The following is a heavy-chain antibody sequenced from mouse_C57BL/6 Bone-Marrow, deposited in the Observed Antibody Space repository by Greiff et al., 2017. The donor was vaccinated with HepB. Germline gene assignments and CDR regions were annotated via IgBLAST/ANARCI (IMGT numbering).Heavy chain of an antibody. D-gene: IGHD2-1*01. V-gene: IGHV10-3*01. CDR1: GFTFNTYA. J-gene: IGHJ4*01. CDR3: VREHYGNYPLYAMDY. Sequence: EVQRVESGGGLVQPKGSLKLSCAASGFTFNTYAMHWVRQAPGKGLEWVARIRSKSSNYATYYADSVKDRFTISRDDSQSMLYLQMNNLKTEDTAMYYCVREHYGNYPLYAMDYWGQGTSVTVSS. CDR2: IRSKSSNYAT.